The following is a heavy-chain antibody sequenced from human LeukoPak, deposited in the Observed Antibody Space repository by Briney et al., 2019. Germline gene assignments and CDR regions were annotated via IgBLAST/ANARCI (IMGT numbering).Heavy chain of an antibody. Sequence: SETLSLTCTVSGGSISSYYWSWIRQPPGKGLEWIGYIYYSGSTNYNPSLKSRVTISVDTSNNRFSLRLSSVTAADTAVYYRARGNTGNYLNFEFWGRGTLVTVSS. D-gene: IGHD1-26*01. CDR2: IYYSGST. V-gene: IGHV4-59*01. CDR1: GGSISSYY. CDR3: ARGNTGNYLNFEF. J-gene: IGHJ4*02.